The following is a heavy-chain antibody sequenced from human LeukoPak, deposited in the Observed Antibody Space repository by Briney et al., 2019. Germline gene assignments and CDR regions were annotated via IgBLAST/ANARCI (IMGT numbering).Heavy chain of an antibody. CDR2: INHSGST. J-gene: IGHJ4*02. CDR3: ARLGSSGYYY. V-gene: IGHV4-34*01. Sequence: PSETLSLTCAVYGGSFSGYYWSWIRQPPGKGLEWIGEINHSGSTNYNPSLKSRVTISVDTSKNQFSLKLSSVTAADTAVYYCARLGSSGYYYWGQGTLVTVSS. CDR1: GGSFSGYY. D-gene: IGHD6-19*01.